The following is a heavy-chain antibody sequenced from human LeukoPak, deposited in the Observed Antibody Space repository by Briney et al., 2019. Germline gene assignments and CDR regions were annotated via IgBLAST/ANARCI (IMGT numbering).Heavy chain of an antibody. CDR1: GFAFSTYT. CDR3: AKGARPNYYYLDV. CDR2: IGGSGGGT. J-gene: IGHJ6*03. Sequence: PGGSLRLSCAASGFAFSTYTMNWVRQAPGRGLEWVSAIGGSGGGTRYVDSVKGRFTISRDNSKNTLYLQMNGLRDDDTAVYYCAKGARPNYYYLDVWGKGTTVTVSS. V-gene: IGHV3-23*01.